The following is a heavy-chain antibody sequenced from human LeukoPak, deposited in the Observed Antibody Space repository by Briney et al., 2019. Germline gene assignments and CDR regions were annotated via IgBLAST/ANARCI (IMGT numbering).Heavy chain of an antibody. V-gene: IGHV3-30*04. CDR2: ISDDGSKR. Sequence: GGSLRLSCAGAGFTFRNSAFHWVRQAPGKGLEWVAVISDDGSKRFYADSVKGRFTISRDNSKDTLYLHMKTLRPEDTAVYYCARESGFMMVGEINADNWFDPWGQGTPVTVSS. CDR1: GFTFRNSA. J-gene: IGHJ5*02. D-gene: IGHD3-22*01. CDR3: ARESGFMMVGEINADNWFDP.